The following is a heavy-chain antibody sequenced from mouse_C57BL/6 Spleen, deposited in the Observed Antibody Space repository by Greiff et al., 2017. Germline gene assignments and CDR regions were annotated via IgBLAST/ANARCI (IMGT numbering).Heavy chain of an antibody. V-gene: IGHV1-52*01. CDR2: IDPSDSET. CDR1: GYTFTSYW. CDR3: ARGERGFAY. J-gene: IGHJ3*01. Sequence: QVQLQQPGAELVRPGSSVKLSCKASGYTFTSYWMQWVKQRPIQGLEWIGNIDPSDSETHYNQKFKDKATLTVDKSSSTAYMQRSSLTSEDAAVYYRARGERGFAYWGQGTLVTVSA.